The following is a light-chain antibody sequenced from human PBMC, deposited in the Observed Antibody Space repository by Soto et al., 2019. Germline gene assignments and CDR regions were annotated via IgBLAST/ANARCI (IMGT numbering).Light chain of an antibody. CDR3: QQYGSSPPIT. CDR1: KSVSSSY. Sequence: EIVLTQSPGTLSLSPGERATLSCRASKSVSSSYLAWYQQKPGQAPRLLIYGASSRATGIPDRFSGSGSGTDFPLTISRLEPEDFAVYYFQQYGSSPPITFGQGTRLEIK. CDR2: GAS. V-gene: IGKV3-20*01. J-gene: IGKJ5*01.